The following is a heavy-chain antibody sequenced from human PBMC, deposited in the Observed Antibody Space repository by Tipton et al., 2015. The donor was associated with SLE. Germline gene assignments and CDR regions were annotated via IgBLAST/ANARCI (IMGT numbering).Heavy chain of an antibody. Sequence: TLSLTCTVSGGSIGRSSFYWGWIRQPPGEVLEWIGSIYYSGSTYYNPSLKSRVTISVDTSKNQFSLRLTSLTAADTAVYYCARVVYSFSDAFDIWGQGTLVTVSS. V-gene: IGHV4-39*07. CDR2: IYYSGST. J-gene: IGHJ3*02. D-gene: IGHD6-13*01. CDR3: ARVVYSFSDAFDI. CDR1: GGSIGRSSFY.